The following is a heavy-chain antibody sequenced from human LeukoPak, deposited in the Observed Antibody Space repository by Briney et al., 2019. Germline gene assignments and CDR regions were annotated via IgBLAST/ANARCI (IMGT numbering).Heavy chain of an antibody. Sequence: SETLSLTCSVSGYSISSGNYWGWIRQPPGKGLEWIGSIYHSGSTYYNPSLKSRVTISVDTSKNQFSLKLSSVTAADTAVYYCARRHVQYTSSSDPYYFDYWGQGTLVTVSS. D-gene: IGHD6-6*01. CDR3: ARRHVQYTSSSDPYYFDY. J-gene: IGHJ4*02. CDR1: GYSISSGNY. CDR2: IYHSGST. V-gene: IGHV4-38-2*01.